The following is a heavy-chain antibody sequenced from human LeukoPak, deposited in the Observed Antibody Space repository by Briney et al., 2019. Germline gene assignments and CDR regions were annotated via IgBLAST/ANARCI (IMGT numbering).Heavy chain of an antibody. D-gene: IGHD6-13*01. CDR2: INPNSGGT. CDR1: GYTFTGYY. CDR3: ARGDQNRYSSNY. Sequence: ASVKVSCKASGYTFTGYYMHWVRQAPGQGLEWMGRINPNSGGTNYAQKFQGRVTMTRDTSISTAYMELSRLRSDDTAVYYCARGDQNRYSSNYWGQGTLVTVSS. J-gene: IGHJ4*02. V-gene: IGHV1-2*06.